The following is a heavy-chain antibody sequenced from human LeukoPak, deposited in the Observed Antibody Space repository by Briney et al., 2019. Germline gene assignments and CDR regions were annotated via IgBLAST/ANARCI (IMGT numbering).Heavy chain of an antibody. CDR1: GFIFSYYA. V-gene: IGHV3-23*01. J-gene: IGHJ6*02. Sequence: GGSLRLSCAASGFIFSYYAMSWVRQAPGSGLEWVSTISGSDGSTYYADSVKGRFTISRDNSKNTLYLQMNSLRAEDTAVYYCTREVVEAAQGYFSSAMDVWGQGTTVTVSS. CDR2: ISGSDGST. D-gene: IGHD2-2*01. CDR3: TREVVEAAQGYFSSAMDV.